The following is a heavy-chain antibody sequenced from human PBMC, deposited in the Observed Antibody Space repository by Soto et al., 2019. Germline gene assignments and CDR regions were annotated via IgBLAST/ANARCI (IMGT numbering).Heavy chain of an antibody. V-gene: IGHV1-69*01. CDR3: ARSITMIVVVIGDAFDI. Sequence: QVQLVQSGAEVKKPGSSVKVSCKASGGTFSSYAISWVRQAPGQGLEWMGGIIPIFGTANYAQKFQGRVTITADESTSTAYMELSSLRSEETAVYYCARSITMIVVVIGDAFDIWGQGTMVTVSS. J-gene: IGHJ3*02. D-gene: IGHD3-22*01. CDR2: IIPIFGTA. CDR1: GGTFSSYA.